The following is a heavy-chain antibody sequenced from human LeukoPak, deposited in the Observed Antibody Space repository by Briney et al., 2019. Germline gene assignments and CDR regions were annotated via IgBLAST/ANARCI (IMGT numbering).Heavy chain of an antibody. J-gene: IGHJ4*02. CDR1: GFTFSNYN. CDR3: ARVAYDGSGYPFDY. Sequence: GGSLRLSCAASGFTFSNYNMNWVRQAPGKGLEWVSSISSTSIYIYYADSVKGRFTISRDNAKNSLYLQMNSLRAEDTAVYYCARVAYDGSGYPFDYWGRGTLVTVSS. CDR2: ISSTSIYI. V-gene: IGHV3-21*01. D-gene: IGHD3-22*01.